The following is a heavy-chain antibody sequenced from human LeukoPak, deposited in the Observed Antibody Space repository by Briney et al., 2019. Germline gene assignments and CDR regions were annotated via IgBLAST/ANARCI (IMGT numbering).Heavy chain of an antibody. J-gene: IGHJ4*02. CDR2: INHSGST. CDR3: ARDVPDYYGSGSYSDY. V-gene: IGHV4-34*01. Sequence: SETLSLTCAVYGGSFSGYYWSWIRQPPGKGLEWIGEINHSGSTSYNPSLKSRVTISVDTSKNQFSLKLSSVTAADTAVYYCARDVPDYYGSGSYSDYWGQGTLVTVSS. CDR1: GGSFSGYY. D-gene: IGHD3-10*01.